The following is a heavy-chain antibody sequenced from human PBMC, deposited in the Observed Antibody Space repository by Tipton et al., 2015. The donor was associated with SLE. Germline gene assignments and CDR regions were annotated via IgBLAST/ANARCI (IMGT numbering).Heavy chain of an antibody. V-gene: IGHV3-53*01. CDR2: IYSGGST. J-gene: IGHJ6*03. CDR3: ATDIPGSGSYGLSMDV. Sequence: SLRLSCAASGFTVSSNYMSWVRQAPGKGLEWVSVIYSGGSTYYADSVKGRFTISRDNSKNTLYLLMNSLRAEDTAVYYCATDIPGSGSYGLSMDVWGKGTTVTVSS. D-gene: IGHD3-10*01. CDR1: GFTVSSNY.